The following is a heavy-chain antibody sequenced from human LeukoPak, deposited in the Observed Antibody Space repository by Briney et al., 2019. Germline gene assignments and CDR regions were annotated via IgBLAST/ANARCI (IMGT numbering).Heavy chain of an antibody. J-gene: IGHJ4*02. Sequence: GGSLRLSCAASGFTVSSNYMSWVRQAPGKGLEWVSVIYSGGTTNYADSVKGRFTISRDNSTNTLFLQVNSLRAEDTAVYYCARGGYSSSWYHFDYWGQGTLVTVSS. CDR1: GFTVSSNY. CDR2: IYSGGTT. D-gene: IGHD6-13*01. V-gene: IGHV3-53*01. CDR3: ARGGYSSSWYHFDY.